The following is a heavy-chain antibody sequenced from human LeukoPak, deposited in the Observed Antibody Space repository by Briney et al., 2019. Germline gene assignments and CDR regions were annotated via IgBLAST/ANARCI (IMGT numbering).Heavy chain of an antibody. CDR3: ARERRGGDLDAFDI. CDR2: ISAYNGNT. CDR1: GYTFTSYG. V-gene: IGHV1-18*01. J-gene: IGHJ3*02. D-gene: IGHD2-21*02. Sequence: ASEKVSCKASGYTFTSYGISWVRQAPGQGLEWMGWISAYNGNTNYAQKLQGRVTMTTDTSTSTAYMELRSLRSDDTAVYYCARERRGGDLDAFDIWGQGTMVTVSS.